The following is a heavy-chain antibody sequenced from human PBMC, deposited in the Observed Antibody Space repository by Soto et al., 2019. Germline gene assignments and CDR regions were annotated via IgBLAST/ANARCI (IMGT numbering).Heavy chain of an antibody. CDR1: GFTFGVYA. V-gene: IGHV3-49*03. J-gene: IGHJ4*02. Sequence: GGSLRLSCTASGFTFGVYAMSWFRQAPGKGLEWVGFIRSKAYGGTTEYAASVKGRFTISRDDSKSIAYLQMNSLKTEDTAVYYCTRVGYSYGYGYWGQGTLVTVS. CDR2: IRSKAYGGTT. D-gene: IGHD5-18*01. CDR3: TRVGYSYGYGY.